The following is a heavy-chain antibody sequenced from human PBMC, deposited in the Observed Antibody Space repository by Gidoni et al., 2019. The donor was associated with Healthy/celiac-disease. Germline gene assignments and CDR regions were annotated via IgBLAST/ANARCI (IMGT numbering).Heavy chain of an antibody. Sequence: QLFESGGCLVQPGGALIPPWSASGFTFCSYHLSWVRQAPGKGLEWVSAISGSGGSTYYADSVKGRFTISRDNSKNTLYLQMNSLRAEDTAVYYCAKDSLDYYDSSGYYFLFDYWGQGTLVTVSS. V-gene: IGHV3-23*01. CDR3: AKDSLDYYDSSGYYFLFDY. CDR2: ISGSGGST. D-gene: IGHD3-22*01. CDR1: GFTFCSYH. J-gene: IGHJ4*02.